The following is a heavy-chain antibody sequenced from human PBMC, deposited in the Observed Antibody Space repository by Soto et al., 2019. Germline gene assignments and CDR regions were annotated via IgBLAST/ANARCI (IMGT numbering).Heavy chain of an antibody. Sequence: EVQLVESGGGLVQSGGSLRLSCAASGFTLGNYWMHWVRQAPGKGLVWVSRINDYGTTINYAESVEGRFIISREDAKSQVELQMNNLRAEDSAVYYCARGGLEPFDYWGQGALVTVSS. J-gene: IGHJ4*02. V-gene: IGHV3-74*01. CDR3: ARGGLEPFDY. CDR2: INDYGTTI. CDR1: GFTLGNYW. D-gene: IGHD1-1*01.